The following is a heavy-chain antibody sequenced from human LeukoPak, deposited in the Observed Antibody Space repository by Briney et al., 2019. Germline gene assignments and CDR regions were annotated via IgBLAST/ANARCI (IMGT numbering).Heavy chain of an antibody. V-gene: IGHV4-39*07. J-gene: IGHJ4*02. Sequence: SETLSLTCTVSGGSISSSNYCWGWIRQPPGKDLEWIGSIYYSGSAYYNPSLKRRVTISVDTSKNQFSLKLTSVTAADTAVYYCARVATRITIFGVVIRSVDYWGQGTLVTVSS. CDR2: IYYSGSA. D-gene: IGHD3-3*01. CDR3: ARVATRITIFGVVIRSVDY. CDR1: GGSISSSNYC.